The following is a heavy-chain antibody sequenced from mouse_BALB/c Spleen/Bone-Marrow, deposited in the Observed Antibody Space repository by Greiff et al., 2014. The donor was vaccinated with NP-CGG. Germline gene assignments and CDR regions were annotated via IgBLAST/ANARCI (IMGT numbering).Heavy chain of an antibody. CDR1: GFNIKDTY. D-gene: IGHD2-4*01. CDR3: ALYYDYDVGY. CDR2: IDPANGNT. Sequence: VHVKQSGAVLVKPGASVKLSCTASGFNIKDTYMHWVKQRPEQGLEWIGRIDPANGNTKYDPKFQGKATITAVTSSNTAYLQLSSLTSEDTAVYYCALYYDYDVGYWGQGTTLTVSS. J-gene: IGHJ2*01. V-gene: IGHV14-3*02.